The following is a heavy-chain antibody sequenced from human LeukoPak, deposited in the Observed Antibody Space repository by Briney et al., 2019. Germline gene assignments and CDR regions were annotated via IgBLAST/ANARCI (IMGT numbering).Heavy chain of an antibody. Sequence: SETLSLTCAVYGGSFSGYYWSWIRQPPGKGLEWIGEINHSGSTNYNPSLKSRVTISVDTSKNQFSLKLSSVTAADTAVYYCARGRRLRFLESDYYFGHWGQGTLVTVSS. CDR3: ARGRRLRFLESDYYFGH. D-gene: IGHD3-3*01. J-gene: IGHJ4*02. CDR1: GGSFSGYY. V-gene: IGHV4-34*01. CDR2: INHSGST.